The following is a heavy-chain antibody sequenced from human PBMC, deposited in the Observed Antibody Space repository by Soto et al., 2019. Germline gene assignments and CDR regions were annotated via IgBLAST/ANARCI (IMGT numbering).Heavy chain of an antibody. D-gene: IGHD5-18*01. CDR2: IYYSGST. CDR1: GGSISSYF. V-gene: IGHV4-59*01. J-gene: IGHJ4*02. Sequence: SAALSLTCTVSGGSISSYFWSWIRQPPGKGLEWIGYIYYSGSTNYNPSLKSRVSISVDTSKNQFSLKLSSVTAADTAVYYCARVGTAMITVDYWGQGTLVNVS. CDR3: ARVGTAMITVDY.